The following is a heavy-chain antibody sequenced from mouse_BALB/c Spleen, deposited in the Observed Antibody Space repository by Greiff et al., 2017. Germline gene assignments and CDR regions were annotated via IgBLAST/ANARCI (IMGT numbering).Heavy chain of an antibody. V-gene: IGHV1S81*02. Sequence: QVQLQQSGAELVKPGASVKLSCKASGYTFTSYYMYWVKQRPGQGLEWIGEINPSNGGTNFNEKFKSKATLTVDKSSSTAYMQLSSLTSEDSAVYYCTRWGYALAYWGQGTLVTVSA. CDR3: TRWGYALAY. CDR2: INPSNGGT. D-gene: IGHD3-1*01. CDR1: GYTFTSYY. J-gene: IGHJ3*01.